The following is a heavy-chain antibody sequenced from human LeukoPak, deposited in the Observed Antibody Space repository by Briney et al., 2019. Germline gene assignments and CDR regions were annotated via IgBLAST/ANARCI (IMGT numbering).Heavy chain of an antibody. J-gene: IGHJ4*02. CDR3: ARDLFSGPPFDY. CDR2: IWYDGSNK. D-gene: IGHD2-21*01. CDR1: GFTFSSYG. V-gene: IGHV3-33*01. Sequence: GRSLRLSCAASGFTFSSYGMHWVRPAPGKGLEWVAVIWYDGSNKYYADSVKGRFTISRDNSKNTLYLQMNSLRAEDTAVYYCARDLFSGPPFDYWGQGTLVTVSS.